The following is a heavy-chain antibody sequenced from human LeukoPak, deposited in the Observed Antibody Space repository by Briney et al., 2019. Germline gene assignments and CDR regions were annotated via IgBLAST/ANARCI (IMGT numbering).Heavy chain of an antibody. D-gene: IGHD3-3*01. CDR1: GGSISSYY. CDR3: AREMTIEYGMDV. Sequence: SETLSLTCTVSGGSISSYYWSWIRQPPGKGLEWIGYIYYSGSTNYNPSLKSRVTISVDMSKNQFSLKLSSVTAADTAVYYCAREMTIEYGMDVWGQGTTVTVSS. V-gene: IGHV4-59*01. J-gene: IGHJ6*02. CDR2: IYYSGST.